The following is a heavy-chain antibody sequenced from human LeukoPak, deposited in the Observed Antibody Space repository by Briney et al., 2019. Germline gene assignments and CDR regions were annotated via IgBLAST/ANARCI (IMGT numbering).Heavy chain of an antibody. J-gene: IGHJ4*02. V-gene: IGHV3-23*01. CDR2: ISGSGGST. Sequence: QPGRSLRLSCAASGFTFSSYAMSWVRQAPGKGLEWVSAISGSGGSTYYADSVKGRFTISRDNSKNTLYLQMNSLRAEDTAVYYCAKVPSAHYDILTGYLDYWGQGTLVTVSS. CDR1: GFTFSSYA. D-gene: IGHD3-9*01. CDR3: AKVPSAHYDILTGYLDY.